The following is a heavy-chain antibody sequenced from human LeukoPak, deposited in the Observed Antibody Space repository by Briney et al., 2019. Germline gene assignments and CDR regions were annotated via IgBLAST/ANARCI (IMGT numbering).Heavy chain of an antibody. D-gene: IGHD2-2*01. CDR3: ARRDASAAFDY. CDR2: IYYSGST. J-gene: IGHJ4*02. V-gene: IGHV4-59*08. Sequence: SETLSLTCTVSGGSMSSYYWSWIRQPPGKGLEWIGYIYYSGSTNYNPSLKGRVTISVDTSKNQFSLKLSSVTAADTAVYYCARRDASAAFDYWGQGTLVTVSS. CDR1: GGSMSSYY.